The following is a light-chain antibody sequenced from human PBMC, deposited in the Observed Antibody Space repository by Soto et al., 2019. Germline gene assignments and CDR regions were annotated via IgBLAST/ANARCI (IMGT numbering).Light chain of an antibody. V-gene: IGLV1-44*01. CDR1: NSNIESNT. J-gene: IGLJ1*01. Sequence: QSVVTEPPSASGTPWQWITISYSGSNSNIESNTVKSPQPLPGTAPKLLIHANNPRPSGVPNRFSGSKSGTSGSLAISWLQSEEADYSGAAWDDSLNGYVFGPGTKVTVL. CDR2: ANN. CDR3: AAWDDSLNGYV.